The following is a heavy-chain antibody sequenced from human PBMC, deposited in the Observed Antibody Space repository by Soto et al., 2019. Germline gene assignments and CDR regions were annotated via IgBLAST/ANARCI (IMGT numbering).Heavy chain of an antibody. D-gene: IGHD6-13*01. V-gene: IGHV3-23*01. Sequence: GASVKVSCKASGGTFSSYAMSWVRQAPGKGLEWVSAISGSGGSTYYADSLKGRFTISRDNSKNTLYLQMNSLRAEDTAVYYCAKDRTKQQLFRFYSYGWFDPWGQGTLVTVSS. J-gene: IGHJ5*02. CDR2: ISGSGGST. CDR1: GGTFSSYA. CDR3: AKDRTKQQLFRFYSYGWFDP.